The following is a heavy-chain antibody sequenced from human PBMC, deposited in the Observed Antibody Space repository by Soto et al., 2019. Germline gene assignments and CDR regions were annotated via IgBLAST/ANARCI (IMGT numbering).Heavy chain of an antibody. D-gene: IGHD2-15*01. CDR1: GFALSTSGVG. Sequence: QITLKESGPTLVNPTQPLKLTCTFSGFALSTSGVGVGWIRQPPGKALEWLARIYWDDDKRYSPSLKSRLTITKDTSKNQVVLTMTNTEPVDTSTYYCEHRGGEHQDFDYWGQGTVVTVST. J-gene: IGHJ4*02. CDR3: EHRGGEHQDFDY. V-gene: IGHV2-5*02. CDR2: IYWDDDK.